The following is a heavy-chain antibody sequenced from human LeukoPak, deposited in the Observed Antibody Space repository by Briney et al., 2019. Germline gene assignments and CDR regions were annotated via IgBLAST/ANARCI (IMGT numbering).Heavy chain of an antibody. CDR2: ISAASTTT. CDR3: ARGRTYFDF. J-gene: IGHJ4*02. V-gene: IGHV3-48*01. Sequence: ETGGSLRLSCSASGFTFNTYSMHWVRQAPGKGLEWVSYISAASTTTYYADSVKGRLNISRDNAKQSLHLQMNNLTAEDTAVYYCARGRTYFDFWGQGALVTVSS. CDR1: GFTFNTYS.